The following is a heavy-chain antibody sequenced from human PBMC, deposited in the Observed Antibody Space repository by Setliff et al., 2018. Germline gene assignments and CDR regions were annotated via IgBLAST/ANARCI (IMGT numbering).Heavy chain of an antibody. D-gene: IGHD1-1*01. CDR3: ARDSVTLGQLERRGGFRYYDMDV. V-gene: IGHV1-69*06. CDR1: GGTFRTDG. CDR2: IIPVFRSA. Sequence: ASVKVSCKASGGTFRTDGFNWVRQAPGQGLEWMGRIIPVFRSAKYAQKFQDRVTITADKSTSTVYMELNSLISEDTAVYLCARDSVTLGQLERRGGFRYYDMDVWGQGTTVTVSS. J-gene: IGHJ6*02.